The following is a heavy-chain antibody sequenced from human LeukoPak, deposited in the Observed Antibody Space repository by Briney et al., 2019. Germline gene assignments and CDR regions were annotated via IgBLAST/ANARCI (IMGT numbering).Heavy chain of an antibody. V-gene: IGHV3-23*01. D-gene: IGHD4-11*01. Sequence: GGSLRLSCATSGFTFSSYAMSWVRQAPGKGLEWVSTISGSGGSTYYADSVKGRFTISRDNSKHTLYLQMNSLRAEDTAVYYCAKVGTTVSTHSDYWGQGTLVTVSS. CDR2: ISGSGGST. CDR3: AKVGTTVSTHSDY. CDR1: GFTFSSYA. J-gene: IGHJ4*02.